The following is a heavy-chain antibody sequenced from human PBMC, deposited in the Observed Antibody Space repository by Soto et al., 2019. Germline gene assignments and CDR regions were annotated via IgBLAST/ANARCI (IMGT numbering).Heavy chain of an antibody. Sequence: ASVKVSCKASGSTFTSYCSSLVRQVPGQGIEWMGWISAYNGNTNYAQKLQGRVTMATDTSTSTAYMELRSLRSDDTAVYYCAREWTAYGDYVGPYFDYWGQGTLVTVSS. CDR2: ISAYNGNT. J-gene: IGHJ4*02. CDR3: AREWTAYGDYVGPYFDY. V-gene: IGHV1-18*01. CDR1: GSTFTSYC. D-gene: IGHD4-17*01.